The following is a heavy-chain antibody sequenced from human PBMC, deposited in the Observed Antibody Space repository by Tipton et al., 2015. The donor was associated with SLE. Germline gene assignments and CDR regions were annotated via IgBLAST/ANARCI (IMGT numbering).Heavy chain of an antibody. CDR3: ARRRYYDSSGYHYLVAFDI. D-gene: IGHD3-22*01. Sequence: TLSLTCTVSGDSISGHYWNWIRQPPGKGLEWIGHVYYTGSTNFNPSLKSRGTISVDTSKNQISLRLNSVTTADTAVYFCARRRYYDSSGYHYLVAFDIWGQGTTVTVSS. J-gene: IGHJ3*02. CDR1: GDSISGHY. V-gene: IGHV4-59*11. CDR2: VYYTGST.